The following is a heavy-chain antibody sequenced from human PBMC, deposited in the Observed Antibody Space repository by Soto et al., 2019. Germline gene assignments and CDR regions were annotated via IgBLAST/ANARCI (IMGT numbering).Heavy chain of an antibody. J-gene: IGHJ4*02. CDR1: GFTFSSYA. Sequence: EVQLLESGGGLVQPGGSLRLSCAASGFTFSSYAMSWVRQAPGKGLEWVSAIGGSGGSTYYADSVKGRFTISRDNSKNTLYLQMNSLRAEDTAVYYCAKDSVAMVTTEYYFDYWGQGTLVTVSS. V-gene: IGHV3-23*01. D-gene: IGHD4-17*01. CDR2: IGGSGGST. CDR3: AKDSVAMVTTEYYFDY.